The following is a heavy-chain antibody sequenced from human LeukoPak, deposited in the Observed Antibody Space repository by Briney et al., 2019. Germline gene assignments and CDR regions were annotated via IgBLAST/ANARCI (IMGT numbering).Heavy chain of an antibody. CDR1: GYTFTSYY. CDR3: ARGYVDSSAYYPCDY. J-gene: IGHJ4*02. V-gene: IGHV1-46*01. Sequence: ASVKVSCKASGYTFTSYYMHWVRQAPGQGLEWMGIINPSGGSTSYAQKFQGRVTMTRDKSITTAYMDLSRLRSDDTAVYYCARGYVDSSAYYPCDYWGQGTLVTVSS. D-gene: IGHD3-22*01. CDR2: INPSGGST.